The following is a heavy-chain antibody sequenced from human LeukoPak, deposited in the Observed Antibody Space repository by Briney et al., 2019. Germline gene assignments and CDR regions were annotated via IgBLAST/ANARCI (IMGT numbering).Heavy chain of an antibody. V-gene: IGHV4-38-2*02. CDR1: GYSISSGYY. CDR3: ARRGEF. D-gene: IGHD3-3*01. Sequence: SETLSLTCTVSGYSISSGYYWGWIRQPPGKGLEWIGSIYHSGSTYYNPSLKSRVTISVDTSKNQFSLKLTSVTAADTAIYYCARRGEFWGRGTLVTVSS. CDR2: IYHSGST. J-gene: IGHJ2*01.